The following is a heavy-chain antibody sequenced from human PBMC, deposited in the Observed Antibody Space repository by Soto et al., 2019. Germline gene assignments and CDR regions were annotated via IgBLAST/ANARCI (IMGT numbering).Heavy chain of an antibody. Sequence: EMYLVESGGGLVEPGGSLRLSCAASGFTFTNYHMNWVRQAPGKGLEWVSSINPDSTYIYYADSVRGRFTISRDNAKGSLYLHMTSLSVKDTAVYFCARDPGRLLRIRYSEDWGQGTLVTVSS. D-gene: IGHD2-15*01. V-gene: IGHV3-21*01. CDR1: GFTFTNYH. J-gene: IGHJ4*02. CDR3: ARDPGRLLRIRYSED. CDR2: INPDSTYI.